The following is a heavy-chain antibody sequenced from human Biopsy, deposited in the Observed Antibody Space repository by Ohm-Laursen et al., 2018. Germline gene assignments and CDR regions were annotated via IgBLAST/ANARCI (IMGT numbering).Heavy chain of an antibody. CDR1: GYTFTGYY. Sequence: ASVKVSCKASGYTFTGYYLHWVRQAPGQGLEWMGWINPKSGGTHYLEKFRGRVTMTRDTSISTAYMEVSSLRSDDTAVYYCAIDGNDFLTDYLKIDQWGLGTLVTVSS. V-gene: IGHV1-2*02. J-gene: IGHJ4*02. CDR3: AIDGNDFLTDYLKIDQ. CDR2: INPKSGGT. D-gene: IGHD3-9*01.